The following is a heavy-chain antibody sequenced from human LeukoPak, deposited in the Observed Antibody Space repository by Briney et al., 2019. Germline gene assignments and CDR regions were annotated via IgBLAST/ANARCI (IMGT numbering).Heavy chain of an antibody. D-gene: IGHD3-10*01. Sequence: GGSLRLSCAASGFTFSSYAMHWVRQAPGKGLEWVAVISYDGSNKYYADSVKGRFTISRDNSKNTLYLQMNSLRAEDTAVYYCARGGGMVRNEYYFDYWGQGTLVTVSS. V-gene: IGHV3-30-3*01. CDR2: ISYDGSNK. CDR1: GFTFSSYA. CDR3: ARGGGMVRNEYYFDY. J-gene: IGHJ4*02.